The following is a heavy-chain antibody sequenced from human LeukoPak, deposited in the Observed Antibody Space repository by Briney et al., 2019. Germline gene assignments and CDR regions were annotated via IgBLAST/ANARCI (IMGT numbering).Heavy chain of an antibody. V-gene: IGHV4-59*01. D-gene: IGHD6-6*01. Sequence: SETLSLTCTVSGGSISSYYWSWIRQPPGKGLEWIGYIYYSGSTNYNPSLKSRVTISVDTSKNQFSLKLGSVTAADTAVYYCARAGYSSSSYYYYYMDVWGKGTTVTVSS. CDR1: GGSISSYY. CDR3: ARAGYSSSSYYYYYMDV. CDR2: IYYSGST. J-gene: IGHJ6*03.